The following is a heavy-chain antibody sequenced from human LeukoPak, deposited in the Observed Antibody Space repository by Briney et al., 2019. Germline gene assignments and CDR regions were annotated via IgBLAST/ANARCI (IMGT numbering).Heavy chain of an antibody. D-gene: IGHD3-22*01. Sequence: SVKVSCKASGGTFSSYAISWVRQAPGQGLEWMGGIIPIFGTANYAQKFQGRDTITADESTSTAYMELSSLRSEGTAVYYCARDRSQYDSSGYYDPWGQGTLVTVSS. CDR2: IIPIFGTA. V-gene: IGHV1-69*13. CDR1: GGTFSSYA. J-gene: IGHJ5*02. CDR3: ARDRSQYDSSGYYDP.